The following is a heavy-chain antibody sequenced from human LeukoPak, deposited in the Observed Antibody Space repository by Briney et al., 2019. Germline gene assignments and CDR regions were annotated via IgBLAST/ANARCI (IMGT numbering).Heavy chain of an antibody. Sequence: SETLSLTCTVSGGSISSSSYYWGWIRQPPGKGREWIGSIYYSGSTYYNPSLKSRVTISVDMSKDQFSLKLSSVTAADTAVYYCARDLVTAIGNFDYWGQGTLVTVSS. D-gene: IGHD2-21*02. CDR2: IYYSGST. J-gene: IGHJ4*02. V-gene: IGHV4-39*07. CDR3: ARDLVTAIGNFDY. CDR1: GGSISSSSYY.